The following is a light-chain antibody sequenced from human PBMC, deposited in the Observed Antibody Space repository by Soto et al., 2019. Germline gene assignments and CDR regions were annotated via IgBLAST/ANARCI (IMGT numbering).Light chain of an antibody. CDR2: SAH. Sequence: EIVLTHSPGALSLSPGERATLSCRAIQGASISYLAWYQQKHGQAPRLLIYSAHSRTTGIPDRFSGSGSGTDFTLTIIRLEHEDVAVYYCKQYGSSPSTCGQGTKVDIK. V-gene: IGKV3-20*01. CDR1: QGASISY. J-gene: IGKJ1*01. CDR3: KQYGSSPST.